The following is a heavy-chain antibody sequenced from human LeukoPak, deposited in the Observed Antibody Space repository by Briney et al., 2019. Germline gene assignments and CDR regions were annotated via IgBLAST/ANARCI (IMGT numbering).Heavy chain of an antibody. D-gene: IGHD6-25*01. CDR3: TRDFPSGY. Sequence: PGGSLRLSCAASGFNFSANWMHWVRQTPGKGLVWVSGISGDGTTSNYADSVKGRFTISRDNAKNTLFLQMTSLRDVDTSLYYCTRDFPSGYWGQGILVTASS. V-gene: IGHV3-74*01. CDR1: GFNFSANW. CDR2: ISGDGTTS. J-gene: IGHJ4*02.